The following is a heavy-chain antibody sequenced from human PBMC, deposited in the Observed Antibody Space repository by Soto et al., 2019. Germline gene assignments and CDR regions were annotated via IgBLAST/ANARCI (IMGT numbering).Heavy chain of an antibody. D-gene: IGHD2-2*01. CDR2: ISGSGGST. Sequence: TGGSLRLSCAASGFTFSSYAMSWVRQAPGKGLEWVSAISGSGGSTYYADSVKGRFTISRDNSKNTLYLQMNSLRAEDTAVYYCAQIQLLSPYNWFDPWGQGTLVTVSS. CDR1: GFTFSSYA. V-gene: IGHV3-23*01. CDR3: AQIQLLSPYNWFDP. J-gene: IGHJ5*02.